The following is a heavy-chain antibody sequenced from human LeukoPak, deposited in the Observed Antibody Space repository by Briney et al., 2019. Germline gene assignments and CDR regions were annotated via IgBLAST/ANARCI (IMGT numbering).Heavy chain of an antibody. V-gene: IGHV3-74*01. CDR2: INPDGNRS. CDR3: TRVPAD. J-gene: IGHJ1*01. CDR1: GFTFSSNW. Sequence: GGSLRLSCAASGFTFSSNWMHWVRQAPGKGLVWVAKINPDGNRSDYVDSVKGRFTISRDNAKNALYLQMDSLKAEDTAVYSCTRVPADWGQGTLVIVSS.